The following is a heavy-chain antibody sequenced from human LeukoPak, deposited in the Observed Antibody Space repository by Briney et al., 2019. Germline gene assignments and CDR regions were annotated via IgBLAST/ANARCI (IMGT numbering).Heavy chain of an antibody. Sequence: SETLSLTCAVYGGSFSGYYWSWIRQPPGKGLEWIGEINHSGSTNYNPSLKSRVTISVDTSKNQFSLKLSSVTAADTAVYYCARGDRYYDILTGYWGGPSDFDYWGQGTLVTVSS. CDR3: ARGDRYYDILTGYWGGPSDFDY. CDR2: INHSGST. J-gene: IGHJ4*02. CDR1: GGSFSGYY. V-gene: IGHV4-34*01. D-gene: IGHD3-9*01.